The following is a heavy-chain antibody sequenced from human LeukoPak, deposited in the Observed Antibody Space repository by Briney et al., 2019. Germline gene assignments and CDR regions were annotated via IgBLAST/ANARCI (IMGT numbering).Heavy chain of an antibody. Sequence: ASVKVSCKASGYTFTHYGISWVRQAPGQGLEWMGWINPFNGNTEYLQKLQGRVIMTKDTSTSTAYMELSSLRHDDTAVYYCARGSPDDFWGQGTLVTVSS. D-gene: IGHD3-10*01. CDR1: GYTFTHYG. CDR2: INPFNGNT. J-gene: IGHJ4*02. V-gene: IGHV1-18*01. CDR3: ARGSPDDF.